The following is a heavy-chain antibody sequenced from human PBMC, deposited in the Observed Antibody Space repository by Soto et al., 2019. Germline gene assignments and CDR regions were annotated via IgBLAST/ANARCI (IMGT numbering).Heavy chain of an antibody. V-gene: IGHV1-2*04. CDR2: INPNSGGT. CDR3: ARGYCTGGSCYSTTTYYYYMDV. D-gene: IGHD2-15*01. CDR1: GYTFSDHY. J-gene: IGHJ6*03. Sequence: QVQLVQSGAEVKKPGASVKVSCKASGYTFSDHYMHWVRQAPGQGLEWLGWINPNSGGTNYAQKFQGWVTMTRDTSISTVYMELSRLRSDDTAVYYCARGYCTGGSCYSTTTYYYYMDVWGKGTTVTVSS.